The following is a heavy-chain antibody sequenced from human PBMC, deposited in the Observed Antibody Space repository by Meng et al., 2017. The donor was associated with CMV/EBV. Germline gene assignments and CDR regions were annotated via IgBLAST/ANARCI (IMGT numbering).Heavy chain of an antibody. V-gene: IGHV3-21*01. CDR2: ISSSSSYI. D-gene: IGHD1-14*01. CDR3: TYNLDLDY. Sequence: GESLKISCAASGFTFSSYSMNWVRQAPGKGLEWVSSISSSSSYIYYADSVKGRFTISRDNAKNTLYLQMNSLRAEDTAVYYCTYNLDLDYWGQGTLVTVSS. CDR1: GFTFSSYS. J-gene: IGHJ4*02.